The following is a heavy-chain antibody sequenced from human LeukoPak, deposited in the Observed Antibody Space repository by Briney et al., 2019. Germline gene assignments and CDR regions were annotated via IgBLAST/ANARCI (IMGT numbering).Heavy chain of an antibody. Sequence: GGSLRLSCASSGFTFSSYGMSWVRQALGKGLEWVANIKQDGSEKYYVDSVKGRFTISRDNAKNPLYLQMNSLRPEDTSVYYCARSPTSWYFDYWGQGTLVTVSS. V-gene: IGHV3-7*01. CDR2: IKQDGSEK. J-gene: IGHJ4*02. CDR1: GFTFSSYG. CDR3: ARSPTSWYFDY. D-gene: IGHD2-2*01.